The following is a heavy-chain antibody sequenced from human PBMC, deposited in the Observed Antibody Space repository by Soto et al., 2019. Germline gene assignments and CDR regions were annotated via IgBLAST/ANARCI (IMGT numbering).Heavy chain of an antibody. V-gene: IGHV3-23*01. J-gene: IGHJ4*02. CDR3: AKSRQWLEYFDY. CDR1: GFTFSSYA. CDR2: ISGSGGST. Sequence: GGSLRLSCAASGFTFSSYAMSWVRQAPGKGLEWVSAISGSGGSTYYADSVKGRFTISRDNSKNTLYLQMNSLRAEDTAVCYCAKSRQWLEYFDYWGQGTLVTVSS. D-gene: IGHD6-19*01.